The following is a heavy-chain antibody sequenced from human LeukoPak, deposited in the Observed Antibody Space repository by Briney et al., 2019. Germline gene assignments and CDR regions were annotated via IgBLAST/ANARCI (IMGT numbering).Heavy chain of an antibody. CDR3: ARGRYFDWLFPRSSNYFDY. CDR1: GGSFSGYY. J-gene: IGHJ4*02. V-gene: IGHV4-34*01. Sequence: SETLSLTCAVYGGSFSGYYWSWIRQPPGKGLEWIGEINHSGSTNYNPSLKSRVTISVDTSKNQFSLKLSSVTAADTAVYYCARGRYFDWLFPRSSNYFDYWGQGTLVTVSS. D-gene: IGHD3-9*01. CDR2: INHSGST.